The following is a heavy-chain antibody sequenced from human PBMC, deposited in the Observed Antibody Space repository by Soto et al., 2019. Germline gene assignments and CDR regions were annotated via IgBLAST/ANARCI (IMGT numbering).Heavy chain of an antibody. J-gene: IGHJ4*02. V-gene: IGHV3-15*01. Sequence: GGSLRLSCAASGFTFSNAWMSWVRQAPGKGLEWVGRIKSKTDGGTTDYAAPVKGRFTISRDDSKNTLYLQMNSLKTEDTAVYYCTTDLFRTYSSGWYDVDYWGQGTLVTVSS. CDR2: IKSKTDGGTT. CDR3: TTDLFRTYSSGWYDVDY. CDR1: GFTFSNAW. D-gene: IGHD6-19*01.